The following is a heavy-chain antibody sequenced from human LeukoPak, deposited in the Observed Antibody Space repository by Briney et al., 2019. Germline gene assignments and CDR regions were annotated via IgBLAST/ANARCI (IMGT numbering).Heavy chain of an antibody. V-gene: IGHV3-74*01. J-gene: IGHJ4*02. D-gene: IGHD6-19*01. CDR1: GXTFSSYW. CDR2: INSDGSNT. CDR3: ARENSGSPDY. Sequence: GGSLRLSCAASGXTFSSYWFHWVRQAPGKGLVWVSRINSDGSNTIYADSVKGRFTISRDNAKNTLSLQMNSLRAEDTAVYYCARENSGSPDYWGRGTLVTVSS.